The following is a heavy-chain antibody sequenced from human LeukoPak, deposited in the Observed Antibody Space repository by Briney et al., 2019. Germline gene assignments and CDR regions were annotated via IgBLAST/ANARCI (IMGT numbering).Heavy chain of an antibody. J-gene: IGHJ5*02. CDR3: ARYRQYYDILTGYRTSNWFDP. Sequence: SETLSLTCTVSGGSISSYYWTWVRQPPGKGLEWIGYINYSGNTNYNPSLKSRVTISVDTSKNQFSLKLSSVTAADTAVYYCARYRQYYDILTGYRTSNWFDPWGQGTLVTVSS. D-gene: IGHD3-9*01. CDR2: INYSGNT. V-gene: IGHV4-59*12. CDR1: GGSISSYY.